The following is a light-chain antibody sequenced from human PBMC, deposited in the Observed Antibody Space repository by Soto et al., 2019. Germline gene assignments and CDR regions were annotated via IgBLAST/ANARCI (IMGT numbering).Light chain of an antibody. V-gene: IGLV2-18*02. CDR1: SSDVGSYNR. J-gene: IGLJ1*01. Sequence: QSDLTQPPSVSGSPGQSVAISCTGTSSDVGSYNRVAWYQQPPGTAPKLMIYEVSNRPSGVPDRFSGSKSGNTASLTISGLHAEVLVDYYCPSFTISSSSVFGTGPKVTDL. CDR2: EVS. CDR3: PSFTISSSSV.